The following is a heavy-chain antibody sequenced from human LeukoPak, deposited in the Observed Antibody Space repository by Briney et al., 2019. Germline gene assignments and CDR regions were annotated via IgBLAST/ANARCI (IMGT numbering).Heavy chain of an antibody. CDR3: AKGTLTTVLRYFDWLLDY. CDR1: GFTFSSYA. V-gene: IGHV3-23*01. CDR2: ISGSGGST. D-gene: IGHD3-9*01. Sequence: QSGGSLRLSGAASGFTFSSYAMSWVRQAPGKGLEWVSAISGSGGSTYYADSVKGRFTISRDNSKNTLYLQMNSLRAEDTAVYYCAKGTLTTVLRYFDWLLDYWGQGTLVTVSS. J-gene: IGHJ4*02.